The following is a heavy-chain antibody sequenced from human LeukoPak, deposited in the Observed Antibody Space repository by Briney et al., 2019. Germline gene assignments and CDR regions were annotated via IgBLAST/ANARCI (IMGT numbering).Heavy chain of an antibody. CDR3: AKDHGDYPSRYFDV. CDR2: ISWNSGSI. Sequence: GGSLRLSCAASGFTFDDYAMHWVRQAPGKGLEWVSGISWNSGSIGYADSVKGRFTISRDNAKNSLYLQMNSLTAEDTAVYYCAKDHGDYPSRYFDVWGRGTLVTVSS. D-gene: IGHD4-17*01. CDR1: GFTFDDYA. J-gene: IGHJ2*01. V-gene: IGHV3-9*01.